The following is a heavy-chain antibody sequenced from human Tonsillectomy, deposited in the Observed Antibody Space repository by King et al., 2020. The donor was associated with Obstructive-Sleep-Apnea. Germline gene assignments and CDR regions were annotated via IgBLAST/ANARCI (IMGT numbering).Heavy chain of an antibody. J-gene: IGHJ4*02. CDR1: GYTFTGYY. D-gene: IGHD3-9*01. V-gene: IGHV1-2*02. CDR2: INPNSGGT. Sequence: QLVQSGAEVRKPGASVKVSCKASGYTFTGYYIHWVRQAPGQGLEWMGWINPNSGGTNSAQKFQGRVTMTRDTSINTAYMELSRLRSDDTAVYYCARDSPPYDILTVYDYWDQGTLVTVPS. CDR3: ARDSPPYDILTVYDY.